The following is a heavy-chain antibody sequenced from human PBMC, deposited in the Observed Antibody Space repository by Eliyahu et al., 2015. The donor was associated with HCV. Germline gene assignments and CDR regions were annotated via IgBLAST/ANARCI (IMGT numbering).Heavy chain of an antibody. D-gene: IGHD6-13*01. CDR3: ARDRDSSSWQPFDI. V-gene: IGHV1-2*02. CDR1: GYTFTGYY. Sequence: QVQLVQSGAEVKKPGASVKVSCKASGYTFTGYYMHWVRQAPGQGLEWMGWINPISGGTSYAQKFQGRVTMTRDTSISTAYMDLSRLRSDDTAVYYCARDRDSSSWQPFDIWGQGTMVTVSS. J-gene: IGHJ3*02. CDR2: INPISGGT.